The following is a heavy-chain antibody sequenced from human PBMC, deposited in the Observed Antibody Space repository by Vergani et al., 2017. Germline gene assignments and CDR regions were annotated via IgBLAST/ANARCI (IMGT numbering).Heavy chain of an antibody. CDR2: ISTRSDNT. D-gene: IGHD3-10*01. CDR1: GFAFSEFA. J-gene: IGHJ4*02. V-gene: IGHV3-23*01. Sequence: EVRLLESGGDVVQPGGSLRLSCTTSGFAFSEFAMHWVRQTPGKGLEWVSGISTRSDNTYYADFVRGRFTISRDDSRNTLYLHLNSLKAADTAIYYCAKNITSCTPTHCHITIVQGVPWDSWGQGTLVTVSS. CDR3: AKNITSCTPTHCHITIVQGVPWDS.